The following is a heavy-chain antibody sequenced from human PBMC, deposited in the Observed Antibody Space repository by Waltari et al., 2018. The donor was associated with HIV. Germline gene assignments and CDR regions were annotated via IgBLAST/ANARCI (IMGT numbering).Heavy chain of an antibody. Sequence: EVQLVESGGRVVRPGGSLRLSCAASGFIFDGLGMIWVRQAPGKGLEWISGIDWSGDTTRYGDSVKGRFTISRDNAKSSLYLQMNSLRVEDTALYYCARDGNVLSGGYNWFDPWGQGTLVIVSS. V-gene: IGHV3-20*04. CDR2: IDWSGDTT. D-gene: IGHD1-1*01. CDR3: ARDGNVLSGGYNWFDP. J-gene: IGHJ5*02. CDR1: GFIFDGLG.